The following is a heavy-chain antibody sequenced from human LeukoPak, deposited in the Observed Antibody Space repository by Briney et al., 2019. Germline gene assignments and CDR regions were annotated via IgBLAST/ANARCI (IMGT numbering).Heavy chain of an antibody. J-gene: IGHJ4*02. Sequence: GGSLRLSCAASGFTFRSYAMGWVRKAPGKGLEWVSGTSDSGGPTHYADSVKGRFTISRDNSKNTLYLQMSSLRGEDTAVYYCARMPGGSYYHRLDSWGQGTLVTVSS. V-gene: IGHV3-23*01. D-gene: IGHD2-15*01. CDR1: GFTFRSYA. CDR2: TSDSGGPT. CDR3: ARMPGGSYYHRLDS.